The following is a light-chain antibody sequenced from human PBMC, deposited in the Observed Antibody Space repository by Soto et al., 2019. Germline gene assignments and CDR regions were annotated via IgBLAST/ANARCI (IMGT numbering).Light chain of an antibody. J-gene: IGLJ2*01. Sequence: QSVLTQSPSASGTPGQRVTISCSGSSSSIGSNPVNWYQQLPGTAPKLLIHSNNQRPSGVPDRFSGSKSGTSASLAISGLQTEDEADYYCATWDDSLNGRVFGGGTKLT. CDR1: SSSIGSNP. V-gene: IGLV1-44*01. CDR2: SNN. CDR3: ATWDDSLNGRV.